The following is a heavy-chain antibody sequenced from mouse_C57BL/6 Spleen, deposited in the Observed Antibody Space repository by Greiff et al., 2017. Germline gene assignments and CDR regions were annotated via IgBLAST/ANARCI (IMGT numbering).Heavy chain of an antibody. CDR1: GYSFTSYY. CDR3: ARDTTVPYWYFDD. D-gene: IGHD1-1*01. J-gene: IGHJ1*03. Sequence: QVQLQQSGPELVKPGASVKISCKASGYSFTSYYIHWVKQRPGQGLEWIGWIYPGSGNTKYNEKFKGKATLTADTSSSTAYMQLSSLTSEDSAVYYCARDTTVPYWYFDDWGTGTTVTVSS. CDR2: IYPGSGNT. V-gene: IGHV1-66*01.